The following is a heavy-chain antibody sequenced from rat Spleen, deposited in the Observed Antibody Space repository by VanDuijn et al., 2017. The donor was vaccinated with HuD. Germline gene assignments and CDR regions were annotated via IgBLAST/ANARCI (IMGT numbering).Heavy chain of an antibody. D-gene: IGHD1-11*01. V-gene: IGHV3-3*01. CDR3: ARLGGVGGAY. J-gene: IGHJ3*01. Sequence: EVQLQESGPGLVKPSQSLSLTCSVTFYSITSSYRWSWIRKFPGNKLEWMGYINSAGSTNYNPSLKSRISITRDTSKNQFFLQLNSVTTEDTATYYCARLGGVGGAYWGQGTLVTVSS. CDR2: INSAGST. CDR1: FYSITSSYR.